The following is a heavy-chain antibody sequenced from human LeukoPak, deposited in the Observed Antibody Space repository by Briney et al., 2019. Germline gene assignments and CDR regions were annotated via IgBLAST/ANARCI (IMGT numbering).Heavy chain of an antibody. CDR2: IYYSGST. V-gene: IGHV4-39*02. J-gene: IGHJ5*02. CDR3: ARDRLQLQS. D-gene: IGHD5-24*01. Sequence: SETLSLTCTVSGGSISSDSYYWGWIRQPPGKGLQWIGCIYYSGSTYYKPSLKSRVTISVDTSKNQFSLKLTSVTAADTAVYYCARDRLQLQSWGQGTLVTVSS. CDR1: GGSISSDSYY.